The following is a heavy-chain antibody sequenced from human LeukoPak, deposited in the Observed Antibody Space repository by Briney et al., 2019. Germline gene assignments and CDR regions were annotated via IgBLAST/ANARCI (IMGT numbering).Heavy chain of an antibody. CDR1: GGSISSSSYY. CDR2: IYYSGST. CDR3: ARVLFWGEYYFDY. D-gene: IGHD3-16*01. Sequence: PSETLSLTCTVSGGSISSSSYYWGWIRQPPGKGLEWIGSIYYSGSTYYNPSLKSRVTIPVDTSKNQFSLKLSSVTAADTAVYYCARVLFWGEYYFDYWGQGTLVTVSS. J-gene: IGHJ4*02. V-gene: IGHV4-39*07.